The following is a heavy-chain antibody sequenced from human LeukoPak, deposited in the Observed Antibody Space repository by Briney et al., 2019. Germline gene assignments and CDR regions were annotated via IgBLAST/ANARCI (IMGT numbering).Heavy chain of an antibody. J-gene: IGHJ3*02. V-gene: IGHV3-48*04. Sequence: GGSLRLSCVASELSFSSYGMNWVRQAPGKGLEWVSYISSSSSTIYYADSVQGRFTISRDNAKNSLYLQMNSLRAEDTAVYYCAREGFLERIRGGAFDIWGQGTMVTVSS. CDR1: ELSFSSYG. CDR2: ISSSSSTI. CDR3: AREGFLERIRGGAFDI. D-gene: IGHD3-3*01.